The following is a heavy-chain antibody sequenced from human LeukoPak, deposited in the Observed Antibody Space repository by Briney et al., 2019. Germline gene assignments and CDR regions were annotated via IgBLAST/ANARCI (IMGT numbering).Heavy chain of an antibody. V-gene: IGHV1-8*01. D-gene: IGHD2-15*01. J-gene: IGHJ6*03. CDR1: GYTFTSYD. Sequence: ASMKVSCKASGYTFTSYDINWVRQATGQGLEWKGWMNPNSGNTGYAQKFQGRVTMTENTSISTAYTELSSLRSEDTAVYYCARDSGGSFYRGGFYYYYYYMDVWGKGTTVTISS. CDR2: MNPNSGNT. CDR3: ARDSGGSFYRGGFYYYYYYMDV.